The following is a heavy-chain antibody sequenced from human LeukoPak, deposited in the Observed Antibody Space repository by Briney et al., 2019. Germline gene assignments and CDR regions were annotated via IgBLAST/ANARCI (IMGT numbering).Heavy chain of an antibody. V-gene: IGHV3-23*01. CDR1: GFTFSSYA. Sequence: GGSLRLSCAASGFTFSSYAMSWVRQAPGKGLEWVSGISGSGGSTYYADSVKGRFTISRDNSKNTLYLQMNSLRAEDTAVYYCAKASFDYGDYYFDYWGQGTLVTVSS. CDR3: AKASFDYGDYYFDY. D-gene: IGHD4-17*01. CDR2: ISGSGGST. J-gene: IGHJ4*02.